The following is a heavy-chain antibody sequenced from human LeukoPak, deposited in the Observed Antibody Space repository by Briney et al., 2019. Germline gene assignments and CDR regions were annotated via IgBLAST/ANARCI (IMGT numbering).Heavy chain of an antibody. V-gene: IGHV3-33*01. Sequence: PGGSLRLSCAASGFTFSSYGMHWVRQAPGKGLEWVAVIWYDGSNKYYADSVKGRFTISRDNSKNTLYLQMNSLRAEGTAVYYCARALSGWEISIAVTSIGGYYYYMDVWGKGTTVTVSS. CDR1: GFTFSSYG. J-gene: IGHJ6*03. CDR3: ARALSGWEISIAVTSIGGYYYYMDV. CDR2: IWYDGSNK. D-gene: IGHD6-19*01.